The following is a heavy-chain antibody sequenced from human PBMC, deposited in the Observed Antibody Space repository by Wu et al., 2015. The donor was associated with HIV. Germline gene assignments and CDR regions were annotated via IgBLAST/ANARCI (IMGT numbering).Heavy chain of an antibody. CDR1: GYTFTSYD. Sequence: QVQLVQSGAEVKKPGASVKVSCKASGYTFTSYDINWVRQATGQGLEWMGGIIPIFGTANYAQKFQGRVTITADESTSTAYMELSSLRSEDTAVYYCARDLRRPGELLNYYYYYYMDVWGKGTTVTVSS. J-gene: IGHJ6*03. CDR3: ARDLRRPGELLNYYYYYYMDV. CDR2: IIPIFGTA. V-gene: IGHV1-69*01. D-gene: IGHD1-26*01.